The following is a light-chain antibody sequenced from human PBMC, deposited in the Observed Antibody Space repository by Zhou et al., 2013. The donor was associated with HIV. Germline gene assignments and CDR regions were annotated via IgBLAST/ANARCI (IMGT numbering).Light chain of an antibody. CDR2: GAS. CDR1: QGIRND. CDR3: QQANRFPQT. V-gene: IGKV1D-12*01. J-gene: IGKJ2*01. Sequence: DIQMTQSPSSVSASVGDRVTITCRASQGIRNDLAWYQQKPGKAPKLLIYGASSLQSGVPSRFSGSGFGTDFTLTINRLHPEDFATYYCQQANRFPQTFGQGTKVEIK.